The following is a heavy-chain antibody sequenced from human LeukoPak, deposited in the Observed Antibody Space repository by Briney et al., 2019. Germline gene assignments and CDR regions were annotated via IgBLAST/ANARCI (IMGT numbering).Heavy chain of an antibody. CDR2: IYYSGST. J-gene: IGHJ4*02. Sequence: RSSETLSLTCTASGGSISSYYWSWIRQPPGKGLEWIGYIYYSGSTNYNPSLKSRVTISVDTSKNQFSLKLSSVTAADTAVYYCARAPLTMVRGVIRSYYFDYWGQGTLVTVSS. CDR1: GGSISSYY. D-gene: IGHD3-10*01. CDR3: ARAPLTMVRGVIRSYYFDY. V-gene: IGHV4-59*01.